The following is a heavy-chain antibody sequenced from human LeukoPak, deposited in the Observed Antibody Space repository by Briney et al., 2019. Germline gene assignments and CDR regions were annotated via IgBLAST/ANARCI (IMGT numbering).Heavy chain of an antibody. CDR3: AREHKGGSYSDY. J-gene: IGHJ4*02. Sequence: GGSLRLPCAASGFTFSSYAMHWVRQAPGKGLEYVSAISSNGGSTYYANSVKGRFTISRDNSKNTLYLQMGSLRAEDMAVYYCAREHKGGSYSDYWGQGTLVTVSS. D-gene: IGHD1-26*01. CDR2: ISSNGGST. CDR1: GFTFSSYA. V-gene: IGHV3-64*01.